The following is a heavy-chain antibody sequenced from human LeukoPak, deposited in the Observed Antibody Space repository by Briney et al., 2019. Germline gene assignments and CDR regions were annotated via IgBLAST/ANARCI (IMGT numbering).Heavy chain of an antibody. D-gene: IGHD1-26*01. CDR3: ARDRIVGATTLNWFDP. J-gene: IGHJ5*02. V-gene: IGHV1-18*01. CDR1: GYTFTSYG. CDR2: ISAYNGNT. Sequence: ASVKVSCKASGYTFTSYGISWVRQAPGQGLEWMGWISAYNGNTNYAQKLQGRVTMTTDTSTSTAYMELRGLRSDDTAVYYCARDRIVGATTLNWFDPWGQGTLVTVSS.